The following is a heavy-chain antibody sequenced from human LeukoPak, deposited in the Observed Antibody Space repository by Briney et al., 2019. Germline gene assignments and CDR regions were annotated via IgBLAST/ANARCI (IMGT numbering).Heavy chain of an antibody. CDR2: INPNTGGT. D-gene: IGHD1-26*01. CDR3: ASGTYRGNWSFDY. Sequence: ASVKVSCKTSGYTFTAYSMHWVRQAPGQGLEWMGWINPNTGGTKYAQKFQGRVAITRDTSISTAYMEMSGLTSDDTAVYYCASGTYRGNWSFDYWGQGTLVTVSS. J-gene: IGHJ4*02. CDR1: GYTFTAYS. V-gene: IGHV1-2*02.